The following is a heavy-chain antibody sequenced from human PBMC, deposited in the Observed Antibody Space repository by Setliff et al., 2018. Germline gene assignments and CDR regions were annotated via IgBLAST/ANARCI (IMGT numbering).Heavy chain of an antibody. V-gene: IGHV4-59*11. CDR2: RHDNGER. CDR1: PGSISRHY. Sequence: KPSETLSLTCTVSPGSISRHYWSWFRQAPGKGLEWIGYRHDNGERDYNPSLGSRVTISVDTSKNQFSLMLTSVTAADTAIYYCAGRPQNTPMGPCDYWGQGTLVTVS. D-gene: IGHD5-18*01. CDR3: AGRPQNTPMGPCDY. J-gene: IGHJ4*02.